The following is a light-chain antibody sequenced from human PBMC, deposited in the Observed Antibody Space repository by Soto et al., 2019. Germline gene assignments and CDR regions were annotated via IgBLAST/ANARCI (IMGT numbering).Light chain of an antibody. CDR2: GAS. CDR3: QQYGSSST. J-gene: IGKJ5*01. Sequence: EIVLTQSPCTLSLSPGERATLSCRASQSVSSSYLAWYQQKPGQAPRLLIYGASIRATGIPDRFSGSGSGTDFTLTISRLEPEDIAVYYCQQYGSSSTFGQGTRLEIK. CDR1: QSVSSSY. V-gene: IGKV3-20*01.